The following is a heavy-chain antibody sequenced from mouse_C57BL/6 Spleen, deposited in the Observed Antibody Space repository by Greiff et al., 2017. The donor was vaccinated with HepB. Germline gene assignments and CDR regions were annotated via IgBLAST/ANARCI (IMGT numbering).Heavy chain of an antibody. CDR1: GFTFSSYA. J-gene: IGHJ3*01. V-gene: IGHV5-9-1*02. Sequence: DVQLVESGEGLVKPGGSLKLSCAASGFTFSSYAMSWVRQTPEKRLEWVAYISSGGDYIYYADTVKGRFTISRDNARNTLYLQMSSLKSEDTAMYYCTREGAMVTTGAWFAYWGQGTLVTVSA. CDR3: TREGAMVTTGAWFAY. D-gene: IGHD2-2*01. CDR2: ISSGGDYI.